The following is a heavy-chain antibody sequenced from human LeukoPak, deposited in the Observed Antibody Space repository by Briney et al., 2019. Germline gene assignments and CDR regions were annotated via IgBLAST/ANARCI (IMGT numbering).Heavy chain of an antibody. CDR1: GGSFSGYY. D-gene: IGHD2-15*01. CDR2: INHSGST. Sequence: PSETLSLTCAVYGGSFSGYYWSWIRQPPGKGLEWIGEINHSGSTNYNPSLKSRVTISVDTSKNQFSLKLSSVTAADTAVYYCAREVVVVAAPSYYYYGMDVWGQGTTVTVSS. V-gene: IGHV4-34*01. J-gene: IGHJ6*02. CDR3: AREVVVVAAPSYYYYGMDV.